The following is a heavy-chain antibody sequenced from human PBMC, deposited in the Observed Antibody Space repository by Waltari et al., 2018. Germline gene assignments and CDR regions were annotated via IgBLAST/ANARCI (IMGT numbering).Heavy chain of an antibody. CDR2: IIPIFVTA. J-gene: IGHJ4*02. V-gene: IGHV1-69*05. CDR3: AKSEVVGVAASL. Sequence: QVQLVQSGAEVKKPGSSVKVSCKASGDTFSNYAVRWVRQAPGQGLGWMGGIIPIFVTANSARKFQGRVTITTDESTSTAYMELSSLRSEDTAVYYCAKSEVVGVAASLWGQGTLVTVSS. D-gene: IGHD2-15*01. CDR1: GDTFSNYA.